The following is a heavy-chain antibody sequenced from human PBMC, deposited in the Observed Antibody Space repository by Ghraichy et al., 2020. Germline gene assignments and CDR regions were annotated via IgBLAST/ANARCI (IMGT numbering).Heavy chain of an antibody. V-gene: IGHV3-7*03. CDR3: TRVVQYSYDP. CDR2: IRQDGGEK. J-gene: IGHJ5*02. D-gene: IGHD5-18*01. CDR1: GFTFSSFW. Sequence: GGSLRLSCAASGFTFSSFWMTWVRQAPGKGLEWVANIRQDGGEKYYVDSVKGRFTISRDNAKNSLYLQMNSLRAEDTAVYYCTRVVQYSYDPWGQGTLVIVSS.